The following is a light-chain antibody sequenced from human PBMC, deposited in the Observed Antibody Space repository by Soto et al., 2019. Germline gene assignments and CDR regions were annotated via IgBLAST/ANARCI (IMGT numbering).Light chain of an antibody. Sequence: DIQMTQSPSSLSASVGDRVTITCQASQDISNYLNWYQQKPGKAPKLLIYDASNLETGVPSRFSGSGSGTDFTFTISSLQPEDIATYYCQQYDNLPPYTFGQGTQL. V-gene: IGKV1-33*01. CDR1: QDISNY. CDR2: DAS. CDR3: QQYDNLPPYT. J-gene: IGKJ2*01.